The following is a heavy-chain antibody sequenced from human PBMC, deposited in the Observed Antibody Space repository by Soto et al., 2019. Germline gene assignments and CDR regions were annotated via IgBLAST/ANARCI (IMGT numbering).Heavy chain of an antibody. J-gene: IGHJ4*02. CDR2: IIPLYGTV. CDR1: GGTFNSYG. V-gene: IGHV1-69*06. D-gene: IGHD3-10*01. CDR3: ERVRVIRGVSPSNFGL. Sequence: QAHLAQSGAEVKKPGSSVTVSCKASGGTFNSYGISWVRQAPGQGLDWMGVIIPLYGTVNYAQKFQGRVSITPDKSTSTAYMDLNSRRSDDTAVYYCERVRVIRGVSPSNFGLWGQGTLVTVSS.